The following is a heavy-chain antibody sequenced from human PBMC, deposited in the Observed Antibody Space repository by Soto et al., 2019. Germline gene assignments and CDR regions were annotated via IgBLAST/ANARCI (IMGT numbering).Heavy chain of an antibody. CDR3: ARNARFLEWLFPDSYGMDV. Sequence: SETLSLTCTVSGGSISSYYWSWIRQPPGKGLEWIGYIYYSGSTNYNPSLKSRVTISVDTSKNQFSLKLSSVTAADTAVYYCARNARFLEWLFPDSYGMDVWGQGTTVTVSS. V-gene: IGHV4-59*01. CDR2: IYYSGST. D-gene: IGHD3-3*01. CDR1: GGSISSYY. J-gene: IGHJ6*02.